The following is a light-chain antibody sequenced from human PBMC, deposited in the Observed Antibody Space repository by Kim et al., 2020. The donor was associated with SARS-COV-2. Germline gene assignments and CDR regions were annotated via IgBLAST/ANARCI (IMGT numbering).Light chain of an antibody. J-gene: IGLJ1*01. CDR2: GKN. Sequence: GQTVRITCQGDSLRSYYASWYQQKPGQAPVLVIYGKNNRPSGIPDRFSGSSSGNTASLTITGAQAEDEADYYCNSRDSSGNPPYDVFGTGTKVTVL. CDR1: SLRSYY. CDR3: NSRDSSGNPPYDV. V-gene: IGLV3-19*01.